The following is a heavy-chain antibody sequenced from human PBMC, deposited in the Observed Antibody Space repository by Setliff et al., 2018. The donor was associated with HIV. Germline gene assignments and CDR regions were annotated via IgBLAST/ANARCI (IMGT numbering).Heavy chain of an antibody. V-gene: IGHV4-39*01. Sequence: PSETLSLTCAVSGGSVDSRDYYWGWIRQPPGKGLEWIGNILYGGTTYYTPSLKRRVSISVDTSRNQFSLRLNSVTAADTAVYYCARPTTGLGGGAAFDIWGQGTMVTVSS. CDR2: ILYGGTT. CDR1: GGSVDSRDYY. J-gene: IGHJ3*02. CDR3: ARPTTGLGGGAAFDI. D-gene: IGHD2-8*01.